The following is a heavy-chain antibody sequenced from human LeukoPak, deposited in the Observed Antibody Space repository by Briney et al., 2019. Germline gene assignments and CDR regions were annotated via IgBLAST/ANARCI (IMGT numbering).Heavy chain of an antibody. D-gene: IGHD6-13*01. Sequence: GGSLRLSCAASGFIFSSYSMSWVRQAPGMGLEWVSVITGSGGNTYYADSVKGRFTISKDNSKNTVYLQMGSLRVDDTAVYYCAKAASSSWPSYYYGMDVWGQGTTVTVSS. J-gene: IGHJ6*02. CDR2: ITGSGGNT. CDR1: GFIFSSYS. CDR3: AKAASSSWPSYYYGMDV. V-gene: IGHV3-23*01.